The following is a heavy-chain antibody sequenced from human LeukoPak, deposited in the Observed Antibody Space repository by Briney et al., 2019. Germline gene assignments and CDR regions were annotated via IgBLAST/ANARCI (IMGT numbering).Heavy chain of an antibody. J-gene: IGHJ4*02. D-gene: IGHD3-3*01. CDR1: GFTFSSYG. CDR3: ARGSPLGVVIMGYFDY. CDR2: IRYDGSNK. V-gene: IGHV3-30*02. Sequence: GGSLRLSCAASGFTFSSYGMHWVRQAPGKGLEWVAFIRYDGSNKYYADSVKGRFTISRDNSKNTLYLQMGSLRAEDMAVYYCARGSPLGVVIMGYFDYWGQGTLVTVSS.